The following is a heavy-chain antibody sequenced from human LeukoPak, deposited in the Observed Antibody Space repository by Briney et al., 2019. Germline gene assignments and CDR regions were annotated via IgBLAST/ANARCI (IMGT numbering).Heavy chain of an antibody. Sequence: ASVKVSCKVSGHTLTKLSIQWVRQAPGQGLEWMGGFDPEDGEAIYAQNFQGRVTMTEDTSTDTAYMVLSRLRSDDTAVYYCAKPQHIVVVGDALDIWGQGTMVTVSS. CDR2: FDPEDGEA. CDR3: AKPQHIVVVGDALDI. V-gene: IGHV1-24*01. D-gene: IGHD2-2*01. CDR1: GHTLTKLS. J-gene: IGHJ3*02.